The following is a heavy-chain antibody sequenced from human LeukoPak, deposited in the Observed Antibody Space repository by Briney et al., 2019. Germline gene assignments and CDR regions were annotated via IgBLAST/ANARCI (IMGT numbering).Heavy chain of an antibody. Sequence: PSETLSLTCAVYGGSFSDYYWAWIRQSPGKGLEWIGCIHYSGMTYFNPSLESRITMSVDTSKNHFSLELTSVIAADTAIYSCARLGYYDTSTRNNAFDIWGQGTMVTVSS. CDR1: GGSFSDYY. J-gene: IGHJ3*02. V-gene: IGHV4-34*01. D-gene: IGHD3-22*01. CDR3: ARLGYYDTSTRNNAFDI. CDR2: IHYSGMT.